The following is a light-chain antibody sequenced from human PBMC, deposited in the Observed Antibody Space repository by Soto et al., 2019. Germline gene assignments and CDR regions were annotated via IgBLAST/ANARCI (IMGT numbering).Light chain of an antibody. CDR2: DAS. Sequence: EIVLTQSPATLSLSPGERATLSCRASQSVSSYLAWYQQKSGQAPRLLIYDASNRATGVPARFSGSGSGTDFTLTISSLQPEDVAVYYCQQRSNWPPLTFGGGNKVEIK. V-gene: IGKV3-11*01. CDR1: QSVSSY. CDR3: QQRSNWPPLT. J-gene: IGKJ4*01.